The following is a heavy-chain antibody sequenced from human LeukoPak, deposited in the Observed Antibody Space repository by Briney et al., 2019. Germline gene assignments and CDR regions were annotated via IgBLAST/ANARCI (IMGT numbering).Heavy chain of an antibody. CDR2: ISYDGSNK. J-gene: IGHJ6*02. Sequence: PGGSLRLSCAASGFTFSSYAMHWVRQAPGKGLERVAVISYDGSNKYYADSVKGRFTISRDNSKNTLYLQMNSLRAEDTAVYYCARVGSSGWYGRDYYYYYGMDVWGQGTTVTVSS. CDR1: GFTFSSYA. D-gene: IGHD6-19*01. CDR3: ARVGSSGWYGRDYYYYYGMDV. V-gene: IGHV3-30*04.